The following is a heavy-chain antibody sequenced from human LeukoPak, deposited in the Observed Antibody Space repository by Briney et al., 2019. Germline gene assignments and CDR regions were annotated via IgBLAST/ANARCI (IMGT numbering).Heavy chain of an antibody. Sequence: GESLKISCKGSGYIFISYWIGWVRQMPGKGLEWMGIIYPGDSDTRYSPSFQGQVTISADKSINTAYLQWSSLRASDTATYYCARGNYYDSSGYPEDWGQGTLVTVSS. CDR3: ARGNYYDSSGYPED. J-gene: IGHJ4*02. CDR1: GYIFISYW. CDR2: IYPGDSDT. D-gene: IGHD3-22*01. V-gene: IGHV5-51*01.